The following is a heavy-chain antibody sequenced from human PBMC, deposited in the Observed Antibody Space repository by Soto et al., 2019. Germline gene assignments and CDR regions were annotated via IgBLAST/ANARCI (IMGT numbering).Heavy chain of an antibody. V-gene: IGHV3-23*01. CDR1: GFTFSSYA. CDR2: FSGSGGST. CDR3: ARAVTQYFDS. J-gene: IGHJ4*02. D-gene: IGHD4-4*01. Sequence: GGSLRLSCAASGFTFSSYAMSWVRQAPGKGLEWVSVFSGSGGSTYYADSVKGRFTISRDNSNSTLYLQMNSLRAEDTAVYYCARAVTQYFDSWGQGSLVTVSS.